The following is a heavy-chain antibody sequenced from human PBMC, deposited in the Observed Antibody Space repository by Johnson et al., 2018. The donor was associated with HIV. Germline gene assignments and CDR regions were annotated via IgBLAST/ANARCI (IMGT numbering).Heavy chain of an antibody. V-gene: IGHV3-53*01. D-gene: IGHD2-21*01. CDR3: AKDPSILWWEGAFDI. J-gene: IGHJ3*02. Sequence: DVQVVESGGGLIQPGGSLRLSCAASGFTVSGNYMSWVRQAPGKGLEWVSTIYSGGNRYYADSVKGRFTVSRDNSENTLYLQMNSLRAEDTAVYYCAKDPSILWWEGAFDIWGQGTMVTVSS. CDR1: GFTVSGNY. CDR2: IYSGGNR.